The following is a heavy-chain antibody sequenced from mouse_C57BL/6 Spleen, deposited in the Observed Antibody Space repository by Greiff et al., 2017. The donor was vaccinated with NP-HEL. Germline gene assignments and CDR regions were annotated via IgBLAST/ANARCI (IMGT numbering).Heavy chain of an antibody. J-gene: IGHJ1*03. V-gene: IGHV5-16*01. CDR3: ARDRGGWYFDV. Sequence: EVMLVESEGGLVQPGSSMKLSCTASGFTFSDYYMAWVRQVPEKGLEWVANINYDGSSTYYLDSLKSRFIISRDNAKNILYLQMSSLKSEDTATYYCARDRGGWYFDVWGTGTTVTVSS. D-gene: IGHD3-3*01. CDR2: INYDGSST. CDR1: GFTFSDYY.